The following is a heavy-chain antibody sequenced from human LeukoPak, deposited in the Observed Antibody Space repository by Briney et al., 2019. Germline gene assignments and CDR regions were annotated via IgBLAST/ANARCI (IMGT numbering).Heavy chain of an antibody. CDR3: AKVSSSSPYFDY. D-gene: IGHD6-6*01. CDR2: ISGSGGST. V-gene: IGHV3-23*01. J-gene: IGHJ4*02. CDR1: GFTFSSYA. Sequence: GGSLRLSCAASGFTFSSYAMSWVRQAPGKGLEWVSAISGSGGSTYYADSVKGRFTISRDNSKNTLYLQMSSLRAEDTAVYYCAKVSSSSPYFDYWGQGTLVTVSS.